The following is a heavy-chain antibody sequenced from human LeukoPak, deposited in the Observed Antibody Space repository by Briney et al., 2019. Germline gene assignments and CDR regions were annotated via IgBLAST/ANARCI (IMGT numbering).Heavy chain of an antibody. V-gene: IGHV3-7*01. J-gene: IGHJ4*02. CDR1: GFTFSSYW. Sequence: GGSLRLSCAASGFTFSSYWMSWVRQAPGKGLEWVANINQDGSEKYYVDSVKGQFTISRDNAKNSLYLQMNSLRAEDTAVYYCARDTRVAPTEGFDYWGQGILVTVSS. CDR2: INQDGSEK. CDR3: ARDTRVAPTEGFDY. D-gene: IGHD2-15*01.